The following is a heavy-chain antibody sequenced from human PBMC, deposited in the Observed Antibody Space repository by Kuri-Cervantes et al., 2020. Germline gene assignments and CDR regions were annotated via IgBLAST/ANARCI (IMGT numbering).Heavy chain of an antibody. Sequence: GESLKISCAASGFTFSSYGMHWVRQAPGKGLEWVAVISYDGSNKYYADSVKGRFTISRDNSKNTLYLQMNSLRAEDTAVYYCAKDLEYVSGKWGGQPNWFDPWGQGTLVTVSS. D-gene: IGHD3-10*01. CDR1: GFTFSSYG. V-gene: IGHV3-30*18. CDR3: AKDLEYVSGKWGGQPNWFDP. CDR2: ISYDGSNK. J-gene: IGHJ5*02.